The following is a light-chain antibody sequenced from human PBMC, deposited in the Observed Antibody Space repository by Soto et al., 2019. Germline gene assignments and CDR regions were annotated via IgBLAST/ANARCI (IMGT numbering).Light chain of an antibody. CDR2: KAT. CDR1: QSISSW. Sequence: DIQMTQSPSTLSASVGDRVTITCRASQSISSWLAWYQQKPGKAPKLLIYKATSLESGVPSRFSGSGSGTEFTITLSSLQPDDFATSYCQQYNSYAKTFGQGTKVEI. J-gene: IGKJ1*01. CDR3: QQYNSYAKT. V-gene: IGKV1-5*03.